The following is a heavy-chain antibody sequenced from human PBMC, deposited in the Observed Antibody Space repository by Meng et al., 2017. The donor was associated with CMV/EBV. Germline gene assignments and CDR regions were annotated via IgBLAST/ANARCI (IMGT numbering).Heavy chain of an antibody. D-gene: IGHD3-10*01. Sequence: QVQRVEAGGGVVPPGGALRLSCAASGFTFSSYGMHWVRQAPGKGLEWVAFIRYDGSNKYYADSVKGRFTISRDNSKNTLYLQMNSLRAEDTAVYYCAKPPMASGDYFDYWGQGTLVTVSS. CDR1: GFTFSSYG. J-gene: IGHJ4*02. CDR3: AKPPMASGDYFDY. V-gene: IGHV3-30*02. CDR2: IRYDGSNK.